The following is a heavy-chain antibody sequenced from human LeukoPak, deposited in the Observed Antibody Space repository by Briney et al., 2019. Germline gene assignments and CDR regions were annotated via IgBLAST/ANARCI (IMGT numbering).Heavy chain of an antibody. CDR3: ASHGGL. CDR2: IWYDGSNE. D-gene: IGHD5-12*01. CDR1: GFSFSSYG. V-gene: IGHV3-33*01. Sequence: GGSLRLSCAASGFSFSSYGMHWVRQAPGKGLEWVAVIWYDGSNENYADSVKGRFTISRDNSKNMLWLQMNGLRVEDTALYYCASHGGLWGQGTLVTVSS. J-gene: IGHJ4*02.